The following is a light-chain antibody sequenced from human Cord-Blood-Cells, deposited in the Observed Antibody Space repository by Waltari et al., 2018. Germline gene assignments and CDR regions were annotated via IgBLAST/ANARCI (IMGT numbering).Light chain of an antibody. J-gene: IGKJ1*01. Sequence: DIQMTQSPSSLSASVGDRVTITSRASQSISSYLNWYQQNPGKDPKLLIYAASSLQSGVPSRFSGSGSGTDFTLTISNLQPEDFATYCCQQNYSTPKTFGQGTKVEIK. CDR1: QSISSY. CDR3: QQNYSTPKT. CDR2: AAS. V-gene: IGKV1-39*01.